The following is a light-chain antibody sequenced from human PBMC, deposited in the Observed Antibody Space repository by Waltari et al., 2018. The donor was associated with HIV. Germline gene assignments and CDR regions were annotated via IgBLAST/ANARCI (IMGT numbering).Light chain of an antibody. Sequence: DTQMTQSPSSVSVSVGDRVTITCRASQGVGNLVAWFQQKPGSAPNSLIYAASSLHAGVPSKFSGSRSETHFTLTISSLQPEDFGTYYCQQYKTYPFTFGPGAKVDFK. CDR2: AAS. CDR1: QGVGNL. V-gene: IGKV1-16*02. J-gene: IGKJ3*01. CDR3: QQYKTYPFT.